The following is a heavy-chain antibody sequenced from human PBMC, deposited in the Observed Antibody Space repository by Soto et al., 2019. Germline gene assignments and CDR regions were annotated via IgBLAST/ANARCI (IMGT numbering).Heavy chain of an antibody. CDR2: IIPIFGTA. J-gene: IGHJ5*02. Sequence: SVKVSYKASGGTLSSYAISWVRQAPGQGLEWMGGIIPIFGTANYAQKFQGRVTITADESTSTAYMELSSLRSEDTAVYYCARGRLITMVRGVIISRGPFDPWGQGTLVTVYS. V-gene: IGHV1-69*13. CDR1: GGTLSSYA. D-gene: IGHD3-10*01. CDR3: ARGRLITMVRGVIISRGPFDP.